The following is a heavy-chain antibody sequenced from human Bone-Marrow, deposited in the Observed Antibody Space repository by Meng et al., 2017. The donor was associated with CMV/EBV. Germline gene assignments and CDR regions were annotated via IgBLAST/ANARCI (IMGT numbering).Heavy chain of an antibody. V-gene: IGHV4-61*01. CDR2: IYYSGST. Sequence: SETLSLTCTVSGGSVSSGSYYWSWIRQPPGKGLEWIGYIYYSGSTNYNPSLKSRVTISVDTSKNQFSLKLSSVTAADTAVYYCAREFGPGYDFWSGNNWFDPWGQGTLVTVSS. J-gene: IGHJ5*02. CDR3: AREFGPGYDFWSGNNWFDP. D-gene: IGHD3-3*01. CDR1: GGSVSSGSYY.